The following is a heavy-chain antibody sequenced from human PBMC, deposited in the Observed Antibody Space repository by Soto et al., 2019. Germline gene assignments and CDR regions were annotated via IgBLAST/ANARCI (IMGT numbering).Heavy chain of an antibody. CDR2: VSSSGTT. Sequence: QVQLQASGPGLVKPSETLSLICTVSGGSIRDSYWTWIRQPPGKGLEWIGYVSSSGTTKYSPYLKSPLTMSVDTSKNQISLKVNSVPTADKAVYYCARVGHLNVYDGSDYWGQGILVTVSS. CDR3: ARVGHLNVYDGSDY. CDR1: GGSIRDSY. V-gene: IGHV4-59*01. D-gene: IGHD5-12*01. J-gene: IGHJ4*02.